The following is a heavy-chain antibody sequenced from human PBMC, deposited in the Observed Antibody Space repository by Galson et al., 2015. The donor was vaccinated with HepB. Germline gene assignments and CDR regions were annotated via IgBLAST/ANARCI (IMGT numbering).Heavy chain of an antibody. CDR3: ARVSAGRSRARYCSSTSCYHYNYYMDV. J-gene: IGHJ6*03. Sequence: SVKVSCKASGGTFSNYAISWVRQAPRQGLEWMGGIIPIFGTANYAQKFQVRVTITADDSTSTAYMELRSLRSEDTAVYYCARVSAGRSRARYCSSTSCYHYNYYMDVWGKGTTVTVSS. D-gene: IGHD2-2*01. CDR2: IIPIFGTA. V-gene: IGHV1-69*13. CDR1: GGTFSNYA.